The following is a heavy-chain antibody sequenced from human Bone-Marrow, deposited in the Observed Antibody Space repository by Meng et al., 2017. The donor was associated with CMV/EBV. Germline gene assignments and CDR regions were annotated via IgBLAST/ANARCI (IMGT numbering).Heavy chain of an antibody. V-gene: IGHV3-23*01. CDR1: GFTFSSYA. CDR2: ISGSGGST. Sequence: GGSLRLSCAASGFTFSSYAMSWVRQAPGKGLEWVSAISGSGGSTYYADSVKGRFTISRDNSKNTLYLQMNSLRAEDTAVYYCAKLLSIAAPIGDYYFDYCGQGTLVTVSS. J-gene: IGHJ4*02. D-gene: IGHD6-13*01. CDR3: AKLLSIAAPIGDYYFDY.